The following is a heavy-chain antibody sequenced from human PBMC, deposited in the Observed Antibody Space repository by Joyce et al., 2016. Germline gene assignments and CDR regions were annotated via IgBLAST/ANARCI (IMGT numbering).Heavy chain of an antibody. V-gene: IGHV3-23*01. Sequence: EVQLLDSGGGFMQPGGSLRLSCAASGFTFSSHIMTWVRQAPEKGLEWVSCIKSDGSTYYVDSGKGRFTISRDNSKNTVYLQMNSLRVEDTAIYYCAKGDCNGGSCYSSWGQGTLVTVSS. J-gene: IGHJ5*02. D-gene: IGHD2-15*01. CDR2: IKSDGST. CDR1: GFTFSSHI. CDR3: AKGDCNGGSCYSS.